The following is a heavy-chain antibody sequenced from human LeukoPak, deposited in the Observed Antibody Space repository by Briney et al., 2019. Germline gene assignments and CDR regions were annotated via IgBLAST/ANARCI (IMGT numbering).Heavy chain of an antibody. CDR1: GYSFTSYW. Sequence: GESLKISCKGSGYSFTSYWIGWVRQMPGKGLEWMGIIYPGDSDTRYSPSFQGQVTISADKSISTAYLQWSSLKASDTAMYYCARSPMVRGVICKYDYWGQGTLVTVSS. V-gene: IGHV5-51*01. D-gene: IGHD3-10*01. CDR3: ARSPMVRGVICKYDY. J-gene: IGHJ4*02. CDR2: IYPGDSDT.